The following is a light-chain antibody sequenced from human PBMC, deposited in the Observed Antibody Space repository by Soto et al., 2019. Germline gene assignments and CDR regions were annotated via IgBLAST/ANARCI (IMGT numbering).Light chain of an antibody. CDR2: GAS. V-gene: IGKV3-20*01. J-gene: IGKJ1*01. CDR1: QSVSNNY. Sequence: EIVLTQSPGTLSLSPGERATLSCRASQSVSNNYLAWYQQKPGQAPRLPIYGASNRATGIPDRFSGSGSGTYFTLTISDVEPEDFAVYYCHQRQSWPRTFGQGTKVDIK. CDR3: HQRQSWPRT.